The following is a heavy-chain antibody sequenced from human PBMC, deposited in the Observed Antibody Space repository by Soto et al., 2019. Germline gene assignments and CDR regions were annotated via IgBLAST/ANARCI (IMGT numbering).Heavy chain of an antibody. CDR3: AKDRVIAVAGTWGDWYFDL. D-gene: IGHD6-19*01. V-gene: IGHV3-23*01. CDR2: ISGSGGST. CDR1: EFTFSSYA. J-gene: IGHJ2*01. Sequence: EVQLLESGGGLIQPGGSLRLSCVASEFTFSSYAMSWVRQAPGKGLEWVSAISGSGGSTYYADSVKGRFTISRDNSKYTLYLLMNSLGAEDTAVYYCAKDRVIAVAGTWGDWYFDLWGRGTLVTVSS.